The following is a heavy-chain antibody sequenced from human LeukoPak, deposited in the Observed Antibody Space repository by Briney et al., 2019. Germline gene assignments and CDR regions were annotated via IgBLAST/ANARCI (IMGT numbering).Heavy chain of an antibody. CDR1: GYTSTSYY. CDR3: ARDSVKYYYDSSGYSKPPYYFDY. J-gene: IGHJ4*02. D-gene: IGHD3-22*01. Sequence: ASVKVSCKASGYTSTSYYMHWVRQAPGQGLEWMGIINPSGGSTSYAQKFQGRVTMTRDTSTSTVYMELSSLRSEDTAVYYCARDSVKYYYDSSGYSKPPYYFDYWGQGTLVTVSS. V-gene: IGHV1-46*03. CDR2: INPSGGST.